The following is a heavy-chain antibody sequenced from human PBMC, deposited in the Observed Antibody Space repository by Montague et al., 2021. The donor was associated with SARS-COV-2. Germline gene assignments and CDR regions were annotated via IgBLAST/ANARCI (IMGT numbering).Heavy chain of an antibody. D-gene: IGHD3-3*01. CDR1: GFTFDDYG. CDR2: INWNGGST. Sequence: SLRLSCAASGFTFDDYGMSWVRQAPGKGLEWVSGINWNGGSTGYADSLKGRFTISRDNAKNSLYLQMNSLRAEDTASYHCARAASTGFWSGYYYWGQGTLVTVSS. CDR3: ARAASTGFWSGYYY. J-gene: IGHJ4*02. V-gene: IGHV3-20*01.